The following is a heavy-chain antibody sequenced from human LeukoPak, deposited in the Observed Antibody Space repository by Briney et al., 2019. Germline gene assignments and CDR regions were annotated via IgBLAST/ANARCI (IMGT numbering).Heavy chain of an antibody. V-gene: IGHV4-59*01. CDR3: ARDGDGFYIGSFDY. D-gene: IGHD5-24*01. CDR2: IYYSGST. Sequence: SETLSLICTVSGGSTSSYYWSWIRQPPGKGLEWIGYIYYSGSTNYNPSLKSRVTISVDTSKNQFSLKLSSVTAADTAVYYCARDGDGFYIGSFDYWGQGTLVTVSS. J-gene: IGHJ4*02. CDR1: GGSTSSYY.